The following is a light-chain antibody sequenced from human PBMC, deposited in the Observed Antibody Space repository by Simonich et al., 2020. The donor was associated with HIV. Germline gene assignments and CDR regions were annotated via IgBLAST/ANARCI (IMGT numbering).Light chain of an antibody. Sequence: DIVMTQSPDSLAVSLGERATINCKSSQPVLRSSNNKNHLAWYQQKPGQPPKLLIYWASTRESGVPYRFSGSGSGTDFTLTISSLQAEDVAVYYCQQYHSSPCTFGPGTKVDIK. CDR3: QQYHSSPCT. J-gene: IGKJ3*01. V-gene: IGKV4-1*01. CDR2: WAS. CDR1: QPVLRSSNNKNH.